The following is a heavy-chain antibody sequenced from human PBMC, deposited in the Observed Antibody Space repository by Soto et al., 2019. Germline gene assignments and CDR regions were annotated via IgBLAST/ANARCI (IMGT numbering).Heavy chain of an antibody. J-gene: IGHJ4*02. CDR2: ISYDGSNK. V-gene: IGHV3-30*03. CDR1: GFTFSSYG. D-gene: IGHD3-10*01. Sequence: QVQLVESGGGVVQPGRSLRLSCAASGFTFSSYGMHWVRQAPGKGLEWVAVISYDGSNKYYADSVKGRFTISRDNSKNTLYRQMNSLRAADTAVYYCAPWFGAFDYWGQGTLVTVSS. CDR3: APWFGAFDY.